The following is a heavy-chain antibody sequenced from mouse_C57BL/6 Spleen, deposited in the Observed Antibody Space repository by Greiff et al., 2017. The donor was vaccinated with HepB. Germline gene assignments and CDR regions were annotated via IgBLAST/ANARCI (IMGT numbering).Heavy chain of an antibody. J-gene: IGHJ3*01. Sequence: VQLVESGAELVKPGASVKISCKASGYAFSSYWMNWVKQRPGKGLEWIGQIYPGDGDTNYNGKFKGKATLTADKSSSTAYMQLSSLTSEDSAVYFCAREGSPEGNYGFAYWGQGTLVTVSA. CDR2: IYPGDGDT. V-gene: IGHV1-80*01. D-gene: IGHD2-1*01. CDR1: GYAFSSYW. CDR3: AREGSPEGNYGFAY.